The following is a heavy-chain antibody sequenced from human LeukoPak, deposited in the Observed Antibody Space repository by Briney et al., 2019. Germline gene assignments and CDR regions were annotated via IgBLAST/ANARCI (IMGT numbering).Heavy chain of an antibody. J-gene: IGHJ4*02. CDR2: IYTSGRT. CDR3: ARARVIPASFDD. Sequence: SETLSLTCTVSGGSITFGSYYWAWIRQPAGKGLEWIGRIYTSGRTFYNPSLKSRVTISMDTSMNQFSLRLNSVTAADTAVYYCARARVIPASFDDWGQGTLVTVSS. V-gene: IGHV4-61*02. D-gene: IGHD3-16*02. CDR1: GGSITFGSYY.